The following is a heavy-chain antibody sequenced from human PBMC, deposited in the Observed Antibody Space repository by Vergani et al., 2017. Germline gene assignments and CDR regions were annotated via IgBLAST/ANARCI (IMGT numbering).Heavy chain of an antibody. Sequence: EVQLVESGGGLVQPGGSLRLSCAASGFTFSTYDMHWVRQATGKCLEWVSAIGTAGDTYYPGSVKGRFTISRENAKNSLYLRMNGLRAGDTSVYYCARSDSRSPSFDYWGQGTLVTVSS. V-gene: IGHV3-13*01. CDR2: IGTAGDT. D-gene: IGHD6-6*01. J-gene: IGHJ4*02. CDR1: GFTFSTYD. CDR3: ARSDSRSPSFDY.